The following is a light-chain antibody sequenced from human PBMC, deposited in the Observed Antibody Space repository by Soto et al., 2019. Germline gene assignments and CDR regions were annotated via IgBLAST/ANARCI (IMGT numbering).Light chain of an antibody. CDR1: QSVSSSY. CDR2: GAS. V-gene: IGKV3-20*01. J-gene: IGKJ5*01. CDR3: QQYGSSST. Sequence: EILLMQSPGTLSLSPGGRATLSCRASQSVSSSYLAWYQQKPGQAPRLLIYGASSRPTGIPDRFSGSGSGTDFTLTISRLEPEDFAVYYCQQYGSSSTFGQGTRLEIK.